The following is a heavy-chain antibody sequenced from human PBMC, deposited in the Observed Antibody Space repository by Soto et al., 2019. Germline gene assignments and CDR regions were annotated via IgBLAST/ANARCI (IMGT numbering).Heavy chain of an antibody. V-gene: IGHV3-7*04. CDR1: GFTFSTYA. D-gene: IGHD2-15*01. CDR2: IKQDGSEN. Sequence: GGSLRLSCAASGFTFSTYAMSWVRQAPGKGLEWVANIKQDGSENSYVDSVKGRFTISRDNAKNSVYLQMNSLRAEDTAVYYCARGRYCSGGRCYFDYWGQGTPVTVSS. J-gene: IGHJ4*02. CDR3: ARGRYCSGGRCYFDY.